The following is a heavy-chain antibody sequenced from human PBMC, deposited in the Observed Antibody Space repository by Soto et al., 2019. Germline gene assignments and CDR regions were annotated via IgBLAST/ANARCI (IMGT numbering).Heavy chain of an antibody. D-gene: IGHD5-12*01. Sequence: QITLKESGPTLVKPTQTLTLTCTFSGFSLSTSGVGVGWIRQPPGKALEWLALIYWDDDKRYSPSLKSRLTITKHTSKNQVVLTMTNMDPVDTATYYCAHTRIHSGYDFFRYYYYGMDVWGQGTTVTVSS. CDR1: GFSLSTSGVG. CDR2: IYWDDDK. CDR3: AHTRIHSGYDFFRYYYYGMDV. J-gene: IGHJ6*02. V-gene: IGHV2-5*02.